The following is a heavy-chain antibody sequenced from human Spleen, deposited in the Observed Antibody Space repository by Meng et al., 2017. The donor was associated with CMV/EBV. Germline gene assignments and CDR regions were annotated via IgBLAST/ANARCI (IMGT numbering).Heavy chain of an antibody. V-gene: IGHV3-64*02. CDR3: AEVGCSSTSCYNWFDP. J-gene: IGHJ5*02. CDR1: GFTFSSYA. CDR2: INSDGVRT. Sequence: GESLKISCAASGFTFSSYAMFWVRQAPGQGLQYVSAINSDGVRTYYADSVKGRFTISRDNSENRMYLQMNSLRAEDTAVYYCAEVGCSSTSCYNWFDPWGQGTLVTVSS. D-gene: IGHD2-2*01.